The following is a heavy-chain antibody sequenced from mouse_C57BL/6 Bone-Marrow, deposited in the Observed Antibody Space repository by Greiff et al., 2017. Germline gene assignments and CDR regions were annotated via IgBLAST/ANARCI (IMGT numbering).Heavy chain of an antibody. J-gene: IGHJ1*03. CDR2: INPGSGGT. V-gene: IGHV1-54*01. CDR1: GYAFTNYL. D-gene: IGHD1-1*01. Sequence: QVQLQQSGAELVRPGTSVKVSCKASGYAFTNYLIEWVKQRPGQGLEWIGVINPGSGGTNYNEKFKGKATLTADKSSSTAYMQLSSLTSEDSAVYFCARGVLRWYFDVWGTGTTVTVSS. CDR3: ARGVLRWYFDV.